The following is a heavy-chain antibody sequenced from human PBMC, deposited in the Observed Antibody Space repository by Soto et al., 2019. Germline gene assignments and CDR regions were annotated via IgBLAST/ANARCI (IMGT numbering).Heavy chain of an antibody. J-gene: IGHJ5*02. CDR2: IYYTGNT. D-gene: IGHD2-21*02. V-gene: IGHV4-31*03. CDR3: ARWRIHARGDHDH. CDR1: GVSISSGDYY. Sequence: QVQLQESGPGLVKPSQTLSLTCTVSGVSISSGDYYWSWIRQHPGEGLEWIGYIYYTGNTYYNPSLKSRVTISLDSSKNQFSLKLSSVTAADRAVYYCARWRIHARGDHDHWGQGTLVTVSS.